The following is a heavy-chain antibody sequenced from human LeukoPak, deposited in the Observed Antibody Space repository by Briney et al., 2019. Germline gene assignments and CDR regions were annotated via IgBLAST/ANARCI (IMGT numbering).Heavy chain of an antibody. CDR2: ISTDGSST. CDR3: ARPSSGWYGS. CDR1: GLSFSSYW. V-gene: IGHV3-74*01. J-gene: IGHJ4*02. D-gene: IGHD6-19*01. Sequence: GGSLRLSCAVSGLSFSSYWMHWVRQAPGKGLVWVSRISTDGSSTTYADSVRGRFTISRDNPKNTLYLQMDSLRAEDTAVYYCARPSSGWYGSWGQGTLVTVSS.